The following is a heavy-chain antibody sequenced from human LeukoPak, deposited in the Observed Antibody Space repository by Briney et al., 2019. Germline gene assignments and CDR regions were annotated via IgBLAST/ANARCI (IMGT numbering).Heavy chain of an antibody. V-gene: IGHV3-20*04. Sequence: GGSLRLSCAASGFTFDDYGMSWVRQAPGKGLEWVSGINWNGDTKGYADSVKGRFTIFRDNAKNSLYLHMNSLRAEDTAFYYCAREVSVAYSYYMDVWGKGTTVTISS. CDR3: AREVSVAYSYYMDV. J-gene: IGHJ6*03. CDR2: INWNGDTK. CDR1: GFTFDDYG.